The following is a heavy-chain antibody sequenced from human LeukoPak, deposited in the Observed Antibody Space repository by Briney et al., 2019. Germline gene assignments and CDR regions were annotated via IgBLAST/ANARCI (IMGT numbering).Heavy chain of an antibody. CDR1: GFTFSSYG. D-gene: IGHD1-1*01. CDR2: ISYDGSNK. V-gene: IGHV3-30*18. CDR3: AKEPQKNDYYYGMDV. J-gene: IGHJ6*02. Sequence: GRSLRLSCAASGFTFSSYGMHWVRQAPGKGLEWVAVISYDGSNKYYADSVKGRFTISRDNSKNTLYLQMNSPRAEDTAVYYCAKEPQKNDYYYGMDVWGQGTTVTVSS.